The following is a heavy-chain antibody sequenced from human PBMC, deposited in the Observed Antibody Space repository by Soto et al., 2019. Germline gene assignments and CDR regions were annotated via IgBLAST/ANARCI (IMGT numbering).Heavy chain of an antibody. Sequence: QVQLQESGPGLVKPSQTLSLTCTVSGGSISSGGYYWSWIRQHPGKGLEWIGYIYYSGSTYYNPSLKSRVTISEDTSKNPFSLKLSSVTAADTAVYYCARHTYYYDSSGYYGYYFDYWGQGTLVTVSS. CDR3: ARHTYYYDSSGYYGYYFDY. D-gene: IGHD3-22*01. CDR1: GGSISSGGYY. CDR2: IYYSGST. V-gene: IGHV4-31*03. J-gene: IGHJ4*02.